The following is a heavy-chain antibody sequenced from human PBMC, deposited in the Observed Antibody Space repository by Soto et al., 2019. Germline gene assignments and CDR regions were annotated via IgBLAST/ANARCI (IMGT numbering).Heavy chain of an antibody. D-gene: IGHD3-16*01. V-gene: IGHV4-31*03. Sequence: SETLSLTCTVSGGSISSGDYYWSWIRQHPGKGLEWIGYIYYSGNTYYNPSLKSRITISVDTSTNQFSLQLSSVTAADTAVYYCARDWGYGIDVWGQGTTVTVSS. CDR3: ARDWGYGIDV. CDR2: IYYSGNT. CDR1: GGSISSGDYY. J-gene: IGHJ6*02.